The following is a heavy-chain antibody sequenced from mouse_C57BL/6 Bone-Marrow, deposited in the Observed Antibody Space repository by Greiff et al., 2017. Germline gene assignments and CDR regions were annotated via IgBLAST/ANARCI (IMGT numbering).Heavy chain of an antibody. CDR1: GFSLTSYG. Sequence: QVQLKQSGPGLVQPSQSLSITCTVSGFSLTSYGVHWVRQSPGKGLEWLGVIWSGGSTDYNAAFISRLSISKDNSKSQVFFKMNSLQADDTAIYYCASMVTSAWFAYWGQGTLVTVSA. CDR2: IWSGGST. J-gene: IGHJ3*01. V-gene: IGHV2-2*01. CDR3: ASMVTSAWFAY. D-gene: IGHD2-2*01.